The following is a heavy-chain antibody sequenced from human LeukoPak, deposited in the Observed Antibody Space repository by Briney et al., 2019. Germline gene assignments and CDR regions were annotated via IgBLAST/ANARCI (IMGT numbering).Heavy chain of an antibody. V-gene: IGHV1-2*02. CDR3: ARTYYYDSSGDYNWFDP. D-gene: IGHD3-22*01. J-gene: IGHJ5*02. Sequence: GASVKVSCKASGYTFTGYYIHWVRQAPGQGLEWMGWINPHSGGTNYAQKFQGGVTMTRDTSITTAYMELSSLRSDDTAVYFCARTYYYDSSGDYNWFDPWGQGTLVTVSS. CDR2: INPHSGGT. CDR1: GYTFTGYY.